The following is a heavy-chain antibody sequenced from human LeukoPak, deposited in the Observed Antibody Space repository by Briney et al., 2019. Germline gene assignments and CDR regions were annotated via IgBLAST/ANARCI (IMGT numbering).Heavy chain of an antibody. CDR2: IDPSDSYN. Sequence: GESLKISCKGSGYNFTNYWISWVRQMPGKGLEWMGTIDPSDSYNNYSPSFQGHVTISADKSISTAYLQWSSLKASDAAMYYCARAYSRSRFDYWGQGTLVTVSS. CDR3: ARAYSRSRFDY. D-gene: IGHD6-6*01. J-gene: IGHJ4*02. CDR1: GYNFTNYW. V-gene: IGHV5-10-1*01.